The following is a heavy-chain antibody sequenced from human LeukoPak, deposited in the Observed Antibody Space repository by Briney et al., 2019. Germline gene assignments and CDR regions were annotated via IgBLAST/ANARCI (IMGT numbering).Heavy chain of an antibody. D-gene: IGHD3-22*01. CDR2: ISYDGSNK. Sequence: GGSLRLSCAASGFTFSSYGMHWVRQAPGKGLEWVAVISYDGSNKYYADSVKGRFTISRENSKNTLYLQMNSLRAEDTAVYYCAKPSFYDSSGGAFDIWGQGTMVTVSS. J-gene: IGHJ3*02. CDR3: AKPSFYDSSGGAFDI. CDR1: GFTFSSYG. V-gene: IGHV3-30*18.